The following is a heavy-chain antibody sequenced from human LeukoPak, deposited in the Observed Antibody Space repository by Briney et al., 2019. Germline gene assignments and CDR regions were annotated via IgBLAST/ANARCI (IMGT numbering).Heavy chain of an antibody. J-gene: IGHJ5*01. CDR1: GGSISSGDYY. D-gene: IGHD2-2*01. CDR2: IYYSGST. Sequence: SQTLSLICTVSGGSISSGDYYWSWIRQLPGKGLEWIGYIYYSGSTYYNPSLKSRLTMSVDTAKNQFSLRLRSVTAADTAVYYCAKYTTTSRKVRFDPWGQGTLITVSS. CDR3: AKYTTTSRKVRFDP. V-gene: IGHV4-31*03.